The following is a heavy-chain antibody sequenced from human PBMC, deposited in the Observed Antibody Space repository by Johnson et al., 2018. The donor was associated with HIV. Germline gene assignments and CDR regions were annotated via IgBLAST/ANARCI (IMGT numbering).Heavy chain of an antibody. CDR1: GFTFSSYG. CDR3: ATPQEGYSAFDS. J-gene: IGHJ3*02. CDR2: ISYDGSNK. D-gene: IGHD2-15*01. V-gene: IGHV3-30*03. Sequence: VQLVESGGGVVQPGRSLRLSCAASGFTFSSYGMHWVRQAPGKGLEWVAVISYDGSNKYYADSVKGRFTISRDNSKNTLYLQMNSLRAEDTAVYYCATPQEGYSAFDSWGQGTMVTVSS.